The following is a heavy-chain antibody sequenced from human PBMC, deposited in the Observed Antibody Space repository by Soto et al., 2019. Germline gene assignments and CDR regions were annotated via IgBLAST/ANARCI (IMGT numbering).Heavy chain of an antibody. CDR1: GFTFSSYW. D-gene: IGHD3-22*01. CDR3: ARFYYDSSGYLPSPYYYYYGMDV. CDR2: ITQDESEK. J-gene: IGHJ6*02. Sequence: GGSLRLSCAASGFTFSSYWMSWVRQAPGKGLERVANITQDESEKYYVDTVKGRFTISRDNAKNSLYLQMNSLRAEDTAVYYCARFYYDSSGYLPSPYYYYYGMDVWGQGT. V-gene: IGHV3-7*04.